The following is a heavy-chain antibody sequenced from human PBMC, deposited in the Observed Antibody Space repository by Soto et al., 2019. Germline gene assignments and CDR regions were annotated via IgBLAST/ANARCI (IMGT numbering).Heavy chain of an antibody. Sequence: EVQLVESGGGLVQPGGSLRLSCAASGFIFSNYWMSWVRHVPGRGLEWLAYIKQDGTGKYYVGSLKGRVIISRDNANNSLYLQMNRLRADDTAVYYCARGRGADALDFWGQGTMVTVSS. V-gene: IGHV3-7*05. J-gene: IGHJ3*01. CDR3: ARGRGADALDF. CDR2: IKQDGTGK. CDR1: GFIFSNYW. D-gene: IGHD3-10*01.